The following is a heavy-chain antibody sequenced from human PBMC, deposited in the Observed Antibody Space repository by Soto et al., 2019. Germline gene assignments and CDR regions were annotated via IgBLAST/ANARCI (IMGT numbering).Heavy chain of an antibody. V-gene: IGHV5-10-1*03. CDR2: IDPSDSYT. Sequence: EVQLVQSGAEVKKPGESLRISCKGSGYNFASYWITWVRQMPGKGLEWMGRIDPSDSYTNYSPSFQGHVTISIDRSISTAYLQWTSLKASDTAIYYCASRSFITAPAEDGWGQGTTVTV. CDR1: GYNFASYW. D-gene: IGHD6-13*01. CDR3: ASRSFITAPAEDG. J-gene: IGHJ6*02.